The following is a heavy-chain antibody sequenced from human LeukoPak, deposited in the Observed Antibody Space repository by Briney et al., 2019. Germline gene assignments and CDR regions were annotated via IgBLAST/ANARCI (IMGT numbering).Heavy chain of an antibody. Sequence: PSETLSLTCTVSGDSISSYYWSWIRQPPGKGLEWIGYIYYSGSTKYNPSLNSRVTISVDTSKNQFSLKLSSVTAADTAVYYCARLWSSGHYYFDYWGQGTLVTVSP. CDR1: GDSISSYY. J-gene: IGHJ4*02. CDR2: IYYSGST. CDR3: ARLWSSGHYYFDY. V-gene: IGHV4-59*08. D-gene: IGHD6-19*01.